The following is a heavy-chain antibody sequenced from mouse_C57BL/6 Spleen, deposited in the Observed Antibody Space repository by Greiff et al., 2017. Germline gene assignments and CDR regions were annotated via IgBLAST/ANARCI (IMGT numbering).Heavy chain of an antibody. D-gene: IGHD1-1*01. V-gene: IGHV1-69*01. Sequence: VQLQQPGAELVMPGASVKLSCKASGYTFTSYWMHWVKQRPGQGLEWIGEIDPSDSYTNYNKKFKGKSTLTVDKSSSTAYMQLSSLTSEDSAVYYCARGVLRLSDYWGQGTTLTVSS. J-gene: IGHJ2*01. CDR1: GYTFTSYW. CDR3: ARGVLRLSDY. CDR2: IDPSDSYT.